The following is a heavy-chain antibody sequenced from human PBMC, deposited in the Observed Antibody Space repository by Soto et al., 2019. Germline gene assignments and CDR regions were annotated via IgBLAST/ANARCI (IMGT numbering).Heavy chain of an antibody. CDR2: IYWDDDK. J-gene: IGHJ4*02. D-gene: IGHD3-10*01. CDR3: AHVRITLVRGVTYFDY. V-gene: IGHV2-5*02. Sequence: QITLKESGPTLVKPTQTLTLTCTFSGFSLSTSGVGVGWIRQPPGKALEWLALIYWDDDKRYSPSLKSRLTITXXTXKXXVVLTMTNMGPVDTATYYCAHVRITLVRGVTYFDYWGQGTLVTVSS. CDR1: GFSLSTSGVG.